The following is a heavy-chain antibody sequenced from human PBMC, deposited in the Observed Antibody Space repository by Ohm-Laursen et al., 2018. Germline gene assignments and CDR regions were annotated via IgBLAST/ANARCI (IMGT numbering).Heavy chain of an antibody. Sequence: TLSLTCAVYGGSFSDYCWSWIRQPPGKGLEWIGEINHSGITNYNPSLKSRVTISVDTSKNQFSLKLSSVTAADTAVYYCARNVSDYWGQGTLVTVSS. J-gene: IGHJ4*02. V-gene: IGHV4-34*01. CDR1: GGSFSDYC. CDR3: ARNVSDY. CDR2: INHSGIT.